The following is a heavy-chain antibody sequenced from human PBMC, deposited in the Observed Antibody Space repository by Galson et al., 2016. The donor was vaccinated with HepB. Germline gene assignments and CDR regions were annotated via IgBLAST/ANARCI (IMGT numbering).Heavy chain of an antibody. CDR3: AKWGGSGYDWARLDY. CDR1: GFTFSSYG. CDR2: ISYDGSNK. V-gene: IGHV3-30*18. Sequence: CAASGFTFSSYGMHWVRQAPGKGLEWVAVISYDGSNKYYADSVKGRFTISRDNSKNTLYLQMNSLRAEDTAVYYCAKWGGSGYDWARLDYWGQGTLVTVSS. D-gene: IGHD5-12*01. J-gene: IGHJ4*02.